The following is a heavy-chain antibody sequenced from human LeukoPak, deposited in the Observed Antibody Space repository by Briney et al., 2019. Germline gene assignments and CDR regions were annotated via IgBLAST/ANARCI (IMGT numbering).Heavy chain of an antibody. Sequence: PSETLSLTCTVSGGSISSYYWSWIRQPPGKGPEWIGYIYYSGSTNYNPSLKSRVTISVDTSKNQFSLKLSSVTAADTAVYYCARGEVKQQLAFDYWGQGTLVTVSS. J-gene: IGHJ4*02. CDR3: ARGEVKQQLAFDY. CDR1: GGSISSYY. CDR2: IYYSGST. D-gene: IGHD6-13*01. V-gene: IGHV4-59*01.